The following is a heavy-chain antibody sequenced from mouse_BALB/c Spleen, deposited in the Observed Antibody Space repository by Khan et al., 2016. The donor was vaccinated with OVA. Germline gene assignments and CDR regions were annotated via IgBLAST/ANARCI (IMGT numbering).Heavy chain of an antibody. CDR2: IWGDGNT. CDR3: AKDRGYYAVDY. CDR1: GFSLTSYG. J-gene: IGHJ4*01. V-gene: IGHV2-3*01. Sequence: QMQLEESGPGLVAPSQSLSITCTVSGFSLTSYGVSWFRQPPGKGLEWLGVIWGDGNTNFHSALRSRLSISKDNSKSQVFLKLNSLQTDDTATYYCAKDRGYYAVDYWGQGTSVTVSS.